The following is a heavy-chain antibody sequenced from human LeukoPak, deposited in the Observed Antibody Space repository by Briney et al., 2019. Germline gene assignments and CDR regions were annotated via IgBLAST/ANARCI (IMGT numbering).Heavy chain of an antibody. Sequence: GGPLRLSCAASGFTFSDSYIRWMPQAPGEGLVWLACISSSGHTIYYAESVRGRFTISRDNAKNSVYLQLNSLRPEDTAVYYCARTGRNNYFDSWGRGTLVTVSS. CDR1: GFTFSDSY. CDR2: ISSSGHTI. V-gene: IGHV3-11*01. CDR3: ARTGRNNYFDS. J-gene: IGHJ5*01.